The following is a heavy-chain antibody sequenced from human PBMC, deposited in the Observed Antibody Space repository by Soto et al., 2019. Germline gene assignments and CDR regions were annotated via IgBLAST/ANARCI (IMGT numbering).Heavy chain of an antibody. V-gene: IGHV1-3*01. CDR3: ARAGRNQWELPFDAFDI. Sequence: GASVKVSCKASGYTFTSYAMHWVRQAPGQRLEWLGWINAGNGNTKYSQKFQGRVTITRDTSASTAYMELSSLRSEDTAAYYCARAGRNQWELPFDAFDIWGQGTMVTVSS. CDR1: GYTFTSYA. CDR2: INAGNGNT. J-gene: IGHJ3*02. D-gene: IGHD1-26*01.